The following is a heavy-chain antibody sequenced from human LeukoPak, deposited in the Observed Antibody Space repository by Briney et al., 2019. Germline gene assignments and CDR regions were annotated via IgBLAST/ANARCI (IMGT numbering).Heavy chain of an antibody. CDR1: GFTFSSNA. CDR3: AKRNYDFWSGYLDY. CDR2: ISGSGVTT. V-gene: IGHV3-23*01. Sequence: GGSLRLSCAASGFTFSSNAMSWVRQAPGQGLEWVSAISGSGVTTYYADSVKGRFTISRDNSKNTLYLQMNSLRAEDTAVYYCAKRNYDFWSGYLDYWGQGTLVTVSS. J-gene: IGHJ4*02. D-gene: IGHD3-3*01.